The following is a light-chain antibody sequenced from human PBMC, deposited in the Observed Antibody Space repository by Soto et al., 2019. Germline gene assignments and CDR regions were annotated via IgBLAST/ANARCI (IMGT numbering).Light chain of an antibody. CDR1: QGISDY. Sequence: DIRMTQSPSSLSSSVGYTVTSTSLAIQGISDYLSWFQHKPGEDPKILIYAASSLQSGVPSRFSGSGSGTDFTLTIRSLQPEDFATYYCKQNYSTQITLGTGKRVEIK. V-gene: IGKV1-39*01. CDR3: KQNYSTQIT. J-gene: IGKJ5*01. CDR2: AAS.